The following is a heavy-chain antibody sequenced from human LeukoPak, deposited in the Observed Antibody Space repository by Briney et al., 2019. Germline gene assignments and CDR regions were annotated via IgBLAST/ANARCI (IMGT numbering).Heavy chain of an antibody. CDR3: ARPYYYGSGSYVG. CDR2: INHSGST. V-gene: IGHV4-34*01. J-gene: IGHJ4*02. D-gene: IGHD3-10*01. Sequence: PSETPSLTCAVYGGSFSGYYWSWIRQPPGKGLEWIGEINHSGSTNYNPSLKSRVTISVDTSKNQFSLKLSSVTAADTAVYYCARPYYYGSGSYVGWGQGTLVTVSS. CDR1: GGSFSGYY.